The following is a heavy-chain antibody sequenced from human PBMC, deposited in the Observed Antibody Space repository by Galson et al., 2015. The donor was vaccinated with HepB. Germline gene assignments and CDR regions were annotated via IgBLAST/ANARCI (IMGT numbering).Heavy chain of an antibody. D-gene: IGHD3-10*01. CDR3: ARVPTSITMVRGVLFDY. CDR2: ISSSSSYI. V-gene: IGHV3-21*01. CDR1: GFTFSSYS. Sequence: SLRLSCAASGFTFSSYSMNWVRQAPGKGLEWVSSISSSSSYIYYADSVKGRFTISRDNAKNSLYLQMNSLRAEDTAVYYCARVPTSITMVRGVLFDYWGQGTPVTVSS. J-gene: IGHJ4*02.